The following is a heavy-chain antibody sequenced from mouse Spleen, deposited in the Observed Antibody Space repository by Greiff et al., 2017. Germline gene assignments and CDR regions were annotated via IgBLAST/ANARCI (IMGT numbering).Heavy chain of an antibody. Sequence: DVKLVESGGGLVKLGGSLKLSCAASGFTFSSYAMSWVRQTPEKRLEWVATISSGGGNTYYPDSVKGRFTISRDNAKNTLYLQMSSLKSEDTAMYYCARRPMIKGYFDVWGAGTTVTVSS. CDR2: ISSGGGNT. CDR1: GFTFSSYA. D-gene: IGHD2-4*01. V-gene: IGHV5-9*04. CDR3: ARRPMIKGYFDV. J-gene: IGHJ1*01.